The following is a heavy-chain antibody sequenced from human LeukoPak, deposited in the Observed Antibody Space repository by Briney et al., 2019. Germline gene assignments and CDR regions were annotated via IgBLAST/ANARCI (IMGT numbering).Heavy chain of an antibody. CDR2: IWYDGSNK. CDR1: GFTFSSYG. Sequence: GGSLRLSCAASGFTFSSYGMHWVRQAPGKGLEWVAVIWYDGSNKYYADSVKGRFTISRDNSKNTLYLQMNSLRAEDTAVYYCARDGRYCSSTSCYGYYYYYMDVWGKGTTVTVSS. D-gene: IGHD2-2*01. CDR3: ARDGRYCSSTSCYGYYYYYMDV. V-gene: IGHV3-33*01. J-gene: IGHJ6*03.